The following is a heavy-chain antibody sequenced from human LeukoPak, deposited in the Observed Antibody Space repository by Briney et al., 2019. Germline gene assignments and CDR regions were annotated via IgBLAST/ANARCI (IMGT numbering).Heavy chain of an antibody. Sequence: SETLSLTCTVSGGSISTYYWSWIRQPAGKGLECIGRIYTSGSTNYNPSLKSRVTMSLDTSKNQFSLKLRSVTAADTAVYYCARFRTIRHAFDIWGQGTMVTVSS. CDR3: ARFRTIRHAFDI. CDR1: GGSISTYY. D-gene: IGHD3-10*01. J-gene: IGHJ3*02. CDR2: IYTSGST. V-gene: IGHV4-4*07.